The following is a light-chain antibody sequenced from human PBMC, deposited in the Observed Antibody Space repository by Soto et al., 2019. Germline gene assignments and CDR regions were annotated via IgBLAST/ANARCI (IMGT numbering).Light chain of an antibody. Sequence: SYELTQPPSVSVAPGRTATITCWGNNIGSRSVHWYQQMSGQAPLLVIYYDRDRPSGIPERFSGSNSGNTATLTINRVEAGDEAGYYCQVWDSGSGHRVFGGGTKVTVL. CDR2: YDR. V-gene: IGLV3-21*04. J-gene: IGLJ2*01. CDR3: QVWDSGSGHRV. CDR1: NIGSRS.